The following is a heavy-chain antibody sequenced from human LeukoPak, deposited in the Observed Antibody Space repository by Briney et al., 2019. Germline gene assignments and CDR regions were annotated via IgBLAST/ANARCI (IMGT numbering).Heavy chain of an antibody. Sequence: GASVKVSRKASGYTFTSYAMHWVRQAPGQRLEWMGWINAGNGNTKYSQKFQGRVTITRDTSASTAYMELSSLRSEDTAVYYCARDSGLLWFGEWNAFDIWGQGTMVTVSS. J-gene: IGHJ3*02. CDR2: INAGNGNT. V-gene: IGHV1-3*01. D-gene: IGHD3-10*01. CDR3: ARDSGLLWFGEWNAFDI. CDR1: GYTFTSYA.